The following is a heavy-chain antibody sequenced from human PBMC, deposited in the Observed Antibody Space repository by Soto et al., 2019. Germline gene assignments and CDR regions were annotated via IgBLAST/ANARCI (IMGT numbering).Heavy chain of an antibody. CDR3: ARTGGGWFGELCFDP. D-gene: IGHD3-10*01. J-gene: IGHJ5*02. CDR1: GGSISSGGYS. V-gene: IGHV4-30-2*01. Sequence: QLQLQESGSGLVKPSQTLSLTCAVSGGSISSGGYSWSWIRQPPGKGLEWIGYIYHSGSTYYNPSLKSRVTIPVDRSKNQFALKLSSVTAADTAVYYCARTGGGWFGELCFDPWGQGTLVTVSS. CDR2: IYHSGST.